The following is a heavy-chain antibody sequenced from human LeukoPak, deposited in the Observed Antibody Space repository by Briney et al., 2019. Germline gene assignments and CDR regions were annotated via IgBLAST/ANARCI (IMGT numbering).Heavy chain of an antibody. J-gene: IGHJ4*02. CDR1: GFTFSSYA. D-gene: IGHD5-24*01. Sequence: GRSLRLSCAAPGFTFSSYAMHWVRQAPGKGLGWVAVISYDGSNKYYADSVKGRFTISRDNSKNTLYLQMNSLRAEDTAVYYCATTPRDGYNYAFDYWGQGTLVTVSS. CDR2: ISYDGSNK. V-gene: IGHV3-30-3*01. CDR3: ATTPRDGYNYAFDY.